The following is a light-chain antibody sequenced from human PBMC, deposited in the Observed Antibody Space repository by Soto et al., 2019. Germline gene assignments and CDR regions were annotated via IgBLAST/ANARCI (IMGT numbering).Light chain of an antibody. J-gene: IGLJ3*02. Sequence: SALTQPPSASGSPGQSVTISCTGTSSDVGGYNYVSWYQQHPGKAPQLMIYEVTKRPSGVPDRFSGSKSGNTASLTVSGLQAEDEADYYCSSYAGSNNLVFGGGTKLTVL. CDR1: SSDVGGYNY. CDR2: EVT. V-gene: IGLV2-8*01. CDR3: SSYAGSNNLV.